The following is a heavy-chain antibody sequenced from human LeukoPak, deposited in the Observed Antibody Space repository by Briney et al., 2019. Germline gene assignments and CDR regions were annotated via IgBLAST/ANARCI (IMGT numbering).Heavy chain of an antibody. J-gene: IGHJ3*02. D-gene: IGHD6-19*01. CDR1: GFPFSTYW. V-gene: IGHV3-74*01. Sequence: GGSLRLSCAASGFPFSTYWMDWVRQAPGKGLVWVSRINSEGTYTTYADSVKGRFTISTDSAKNTLYLQMMSLRAEDTAVFYCARAMAGTRNAFDIWGQGTMVTVSS. CDR3: ARAMAGTRNAFDI. CDR2: INSEGTYT.